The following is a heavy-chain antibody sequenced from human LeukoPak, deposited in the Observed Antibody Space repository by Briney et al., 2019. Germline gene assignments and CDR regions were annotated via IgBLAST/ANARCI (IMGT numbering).Heavy chain of an antibody. D-gene: IGHD3-10*01. CDR3: AREGLLWFGESHDAFDI. CDR1: GFTFSSYA. J-gene: IGHJ3*02. Sequence: QPGGSLRLSCAASGFTFSSYAMHWVRQAPGKGLEWVAVISYDGSNKYYADSVKGRFTISRDNSKNTLYPQMNSLRAEDTAVYYCAREGLLWFGESHDAFDIWGQGTMVTVSS. CDR2: ISYDGSNK. V-gene: IGHV3-30*04.